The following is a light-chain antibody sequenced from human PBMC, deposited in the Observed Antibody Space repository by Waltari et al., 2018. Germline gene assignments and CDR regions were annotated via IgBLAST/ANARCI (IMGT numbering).Light chain of an antibody. Sequence: DIQMTQSPSSLSASVGDRVTITCRASQSISRNLNWYQQKPGKAPRLLISGASSLQSGDPSRFSGSGSGTDFTLTITSLQAEDFATYYCQESDSTLTWTFGPGTKVEI. CDR1: QSISRN. CDR2: GAS. J-gene: IGKJ1*01. CDR3: QESDSTLTWT. V-gene: IGKV1-39*01.